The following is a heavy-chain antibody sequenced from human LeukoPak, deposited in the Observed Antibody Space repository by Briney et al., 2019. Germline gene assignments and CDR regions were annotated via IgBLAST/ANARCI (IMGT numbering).Heavy chain of an antibody. CDR2: ISAYNGNT. D-gene: IGHD3-3*01. CDR3: ARDLPYDFCDPYYYYMDV. J-gene: IGHJ6*03. Sequence: ASVKLSCKASGYTFTSYGISWVRQAPGQGLEGMGWISAYNGNTNYAQKLQGRVTMTTDTSTSTAYMELRSLRSDDTAVYYCARDLPYDFCDPYYYYMDVWGKGTTVTVSS. V-gene: IGHV1-18*01. CDR1: GYTFTSYG.